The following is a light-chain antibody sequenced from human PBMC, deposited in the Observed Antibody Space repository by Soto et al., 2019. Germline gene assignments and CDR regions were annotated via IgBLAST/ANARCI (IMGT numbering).Light chain of an antibody. CDR2: GPS. CDR3: QQYGNSPPYT. CDR1: QSVSSSY. J-gene: IGKJ2*01. V-gene: IGKV3-20*01. Sequence: EIVLTQSPGTLSLSPGERATLSCRASQSVSSSYLAWYQQKPGQAPRLPIYGPSSRATGIPDRFSGSGSGTDFTLTISRLEPEDFAVYYCQQYGNSPPYTFGQGTELEIK.